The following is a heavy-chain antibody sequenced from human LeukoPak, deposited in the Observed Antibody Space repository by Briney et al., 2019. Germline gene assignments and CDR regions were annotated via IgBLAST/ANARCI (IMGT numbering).Heavy chain of an antibody. CDR2: IYYSGST. CDR3: ARGGTTVTPGLLWFDP. D-gene: IGHD4-17*01. Sequence: PSETLSLTCSVSGGSISSHYWSWIRQPPGKGLVWIGYIYYSGSTKYNPSLKSRVTISVDTSKNQFSLKLSSVTAADTAVYYCARGGTTVTPGLLWFDPWGQGTLVTVSS. J-gene: IGHJ5*02. V-gene: IGHV4-59*11. CDR1: GGSISSHY.